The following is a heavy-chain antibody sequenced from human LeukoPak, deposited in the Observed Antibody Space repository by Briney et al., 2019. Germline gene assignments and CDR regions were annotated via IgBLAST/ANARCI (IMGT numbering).Heavy chain of an antibody. V-gene: IGHV3-53*01. CDR2: IYGGGNI. J-gene: IGHJ4*02. CDR3: ARGAGHNYPYYFDY. D-gene: IGHD5-24*01. Sequence: GGSLRLSCAASGFTVSSNYMNWVRQAPGKGLEWVSVIYGGGNIYYADSVKGRFTISRDNSKNTLYLQMNSLRAEDTAVYYCARGAGHNYPYYFDYWGQGTLVTVSS. CDR1: GFTVSSNY.